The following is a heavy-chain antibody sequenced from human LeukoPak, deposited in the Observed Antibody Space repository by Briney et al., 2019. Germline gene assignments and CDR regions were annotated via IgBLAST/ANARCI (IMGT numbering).Heavy chain of an antibody. CDR1: GGSISSGGYY. D-gene: IGHD6-19*01. CDR3: ARGYSSGWSWDY. J-gene: IGHJ4*02. V-gene: IGHV4-31*03. Sequence: SQTLSLTCTLSGGSISSGGYYWSWIRQHPGKGLEWIGYIYYSGSTYYNPSLKSRVTISVDTSKNQFSLKLSSVTAADTAVYYCARGYSSGWSWDYWGQGTLVTVSS. CDR2: IYYSGST.